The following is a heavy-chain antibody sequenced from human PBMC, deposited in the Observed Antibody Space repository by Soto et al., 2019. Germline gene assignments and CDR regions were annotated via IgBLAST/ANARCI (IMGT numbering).Heavy chain of an antibody. V-gene: IGHV1-2*04. Sequence: ASVKVSCKASGYTFTGYYMHWVRQAPGQGLEWMGWINPNSGGTNYAQKFQGWVTMTRDTSISTAYMELSRLRSDDTAVYYCARGGYDILLDYYYYYGMDVWGQGTTVTVSS. J-gene: IGHJ6*02. CDR3: ARGGYDILLDYYYYYGMDV. D-gene: IGHD3-9*01. CDR2: INPNSGGT. CDR1: GYTFTGYY.